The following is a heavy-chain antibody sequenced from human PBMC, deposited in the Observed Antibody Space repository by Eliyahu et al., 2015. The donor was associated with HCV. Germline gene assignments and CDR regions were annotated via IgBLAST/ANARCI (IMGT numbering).Heavy chain of an antibody. CDR3: ARGGWRQYTY. Sequence: QVQLQESGPGLVKPSETLSLTCXVSGGSISSYYWSWIRQPPGKGLEWIGYIYYSGSTNYNPSLKSRVTISVDTSKNQFSLKLSSVTAADTAVYYCARGGWRQYTYWGQGTLVTVSS. D-gene: IGHD3-22*01. J-gene: IGHJ4*02. CDR1: GGSISSYY. V-gene: IGHV4-59*01. CDR2: IYYSGST.